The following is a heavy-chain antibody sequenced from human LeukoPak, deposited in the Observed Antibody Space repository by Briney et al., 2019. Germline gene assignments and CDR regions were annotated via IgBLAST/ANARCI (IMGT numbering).Heavy chain of an antibody. D-gene: IGHD2-2*01. CDR2: IKSKTDGGTT. V-gene: IGHV3-15*07. Sequence: PGGSLRLSCAASGFTFSNAWMNWVRQAPGKGLEWVGRIKSKTDGGTTDYAAPVKGRFTISRDDSKNTLYLQMNSLKTEDTAVYYCTTIPPAAATELHDYYYYYGMDVWGQGTTVTVSS. J-gene: IGHJ6*02. CDR3: TTIPPAAATELHDYYYYYGMDV. CDR1: GFTFSNAW.